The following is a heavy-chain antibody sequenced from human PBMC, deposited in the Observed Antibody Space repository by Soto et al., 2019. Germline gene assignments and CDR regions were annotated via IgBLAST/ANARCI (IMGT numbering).Heavy chain of an antibody. CDR3: AREGALKPFSS. CDR1: GFTFSNYN. CDR2: ISGSSIYI. Sequence: LRLSCVASGFTFSNYNMNWVRQAPGKGLEWVSHISGSSIYIHYADSVRGRFTISRDNAKNSVYLQMDSLRVEDTAVYYCAREGALKPFSSWGQGALVTVSS. J-gene: IGHJ5*02. V-gene: IGHV3-21*01.